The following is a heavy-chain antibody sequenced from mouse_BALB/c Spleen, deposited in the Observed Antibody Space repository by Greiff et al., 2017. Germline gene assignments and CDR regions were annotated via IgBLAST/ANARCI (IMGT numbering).Heavy chain of an antibody. J-gene: IGHJ4*01. CDR2: ISSGGSYT. D-gene: IGHD2-1*01. CDR3: ARHDGNDAMDY. V-gene: IGHV5-6*01. Sequence: EVKLMESGGDLVKPGGSLKLSCAASGFTFSSYGMSWVRQTPDKRLEWVATISSGGSYTYYPDSVKGRFTISRDNAKNTLYLQMSSLKSEDTAMYYCARHDGNDAMDYWGQGTSVTVSS. CDR1: GFTFSSYG.